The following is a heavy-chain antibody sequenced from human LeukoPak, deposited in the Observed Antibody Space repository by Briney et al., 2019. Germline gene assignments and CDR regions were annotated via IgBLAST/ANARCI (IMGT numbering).Heavy chain of an antibody. D-gene: IGHD1-26*01. J-gene: IGHJ4*02. V-gene: IGHV1-46*01. Sequence: GASVKVSCKASGYTFTSYDINWVRQAPGQGLEWMGIINPSGGSTSYAQKFQGRVTMTRDMSTSTVYMELSSLRSEDTAVYYCARGLDGWGELLRGYFDYWGQGTLVTVSS. CDR3: ARGLDGWGELLRGYFDY. CDR2: INPSGGST. CDR1: GYTFTSYD.